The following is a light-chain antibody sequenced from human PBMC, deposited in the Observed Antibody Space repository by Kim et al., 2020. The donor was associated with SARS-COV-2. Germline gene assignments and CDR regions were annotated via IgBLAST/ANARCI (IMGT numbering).Light chain of an antibody. CDR1: QSVSNNY. J-gene: IGKJ3*01. Sequence: EIVLTQSPGTLPLSPGERATLSCRASQSVSNNYLAWHQQKPGQTPRLLIYGASNRATGTPDRFSGSGSGTDFTLTISRLEPEDFAVYYCHHYVGPPFPFGPGTKVDI. V-gene: IGKV3-20*01. CDR3: HHYVGPPFP. CDR2: GAS.